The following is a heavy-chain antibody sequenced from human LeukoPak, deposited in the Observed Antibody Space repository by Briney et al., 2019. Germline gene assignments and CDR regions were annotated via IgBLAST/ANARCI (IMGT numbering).Heavy chain of an antibody. D-gene: IGHD3-22*01. Sequence: SETLSLTCAVYGGSFSGYYWSWIRQLPGKGLEWIGEINHSGSTNYNPSLKSRVTISVDTSKNQFSLKLSSVTAADTAVYYCARGLNYYDSSGRKLDYWGQGTLVTVSS. V-gene: IGHV4-34*01. CDR1: GGSFSGYY. J-gene: IGHJ4*02. CDR3: ARGLNYYDSSGRKLDY. CDR2: INHSGST.